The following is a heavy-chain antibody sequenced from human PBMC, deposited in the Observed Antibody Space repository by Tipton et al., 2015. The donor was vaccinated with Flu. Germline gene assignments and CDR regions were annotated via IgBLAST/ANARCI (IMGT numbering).Heavy chain of an antibody. CDR2: IYSSGTT. Sequence: TLSLTCSVSGGSIRSSSDYWGWIRQPPGKGLEWIGSIYSSGTTYYNPSLKSRVTIAVDEAKIQFSLRLTSVTAADTAVYYCARRDYSNYVSEPKNWFDPWGPGILVTVSS. D-gene: IGHD4-11*01. V-gene: IGHV4-39*07. J-gene: IGHJ5*02. CDR3: ARRDYSNYVSEPKNWFDP. CDR1: GGSIRSSSDY.